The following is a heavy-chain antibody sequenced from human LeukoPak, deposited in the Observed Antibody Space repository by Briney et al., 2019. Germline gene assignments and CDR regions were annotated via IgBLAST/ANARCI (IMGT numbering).Heavy chain of an antibody. Sequence: SGGSLRLSCAASGFTFSSYGMHWVRQAPGKGLEWVSAISGSGGSTYYADSVKGRFTISRDNSKNTLYLQMNSLRAEDTAVYYCAIIIAAAGRRDGMDVWGQGTTVTVSS. J-gene: IGHJ6*02. V-gene: IGHV3-23*01. D-gene: IGHD6-13*01. CDR2: ISGSGGST. CDR3: AIIIAAAGRRDGMDV. CDR1: GFTFSSYG.